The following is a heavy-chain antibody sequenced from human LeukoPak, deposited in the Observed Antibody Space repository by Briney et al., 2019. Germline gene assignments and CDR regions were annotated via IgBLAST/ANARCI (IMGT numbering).Heavy chain of an antibody. D-gene: IGHD3-22*01. CDR3: ARGGLDYDSSGYYYYYYGMDV. V-gene: IGHV4-61*05. Sequence: SETLSLTCTVSGGSISSSSYYWGWIRQPPGKGLEWIGYIYYSGSTNYNPSLKSRVTISVDTSKNQFSLKLSSVTAADTAVYYCARGGLDYDSSGYYYYYYGMDVWGQGTTVTVSS. J-gene: IGHJ6*02. CDR2: IYYSGST. CDR1: GGSISSSSYY.